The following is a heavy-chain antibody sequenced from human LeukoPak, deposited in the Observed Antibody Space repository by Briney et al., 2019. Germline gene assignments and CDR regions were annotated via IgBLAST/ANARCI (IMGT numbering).Heavy chain of an antibody. V-gene: IGHV3-7*01. J-gene: IGHJ4*02. CDR1: GFTFSNYA. CDR2: IKQDGSDK. CDR3: ARGEGLGTTNGGYYFAY. D-gene: IGHD1-26*01. Sequence: GSLRLSCAASGFTFSNYAMNWVRRAPGKGLEWVANIKQDGSDKYYVDSVKGRFTISRDNAKNSLYLQMNTLRAEDTAVYYCARGEGLGTTNGGYYFAYWGQGSLVIVSS.